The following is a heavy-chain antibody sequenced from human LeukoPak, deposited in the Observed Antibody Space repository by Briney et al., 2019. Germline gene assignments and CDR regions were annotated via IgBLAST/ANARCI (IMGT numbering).Heavy chain of an antibody. CDR1: GFTFSHYA. CDR2: VSAEGDRR. J-gene: IGHJ4*02. Sequence: GRSLRLSCAASGFTFSHYAMHWVRRPPGKGLEWVTFVSAEGDRRYYADSVKGRFTISRDDSKTSLYLQMNSLRVEDTAVYYCARGSMVRGIIMPFDFWGQGTLVTVSS. D-gene: IGHD3-10*01. CDR3: ARGSMVRGIIMPFDF. V-gene: IGHV3-30*01.